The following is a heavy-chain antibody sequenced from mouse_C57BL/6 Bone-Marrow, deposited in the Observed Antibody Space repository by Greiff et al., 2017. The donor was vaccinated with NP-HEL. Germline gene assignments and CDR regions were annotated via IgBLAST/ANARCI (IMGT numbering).Heavy chain of an antibody. Sequence: EVQLQESGPELVKPGASVKISCKASGYSFTGYYMHWVKQSSEKSLEWIGEINPSTGGTSYNQKFKGKATLTVDKSSSTAYMQLKSLTSEDSAVYYCASFYYYGHFDYWGQGTTLTVSS. V-gene: IGHV1-43*01. CDR2: INPSTGGT. CDR1: GYSFTGYY. D-gene: IGHD1-1*01. J-gene: IGHJ2*01. CDR3: ASFYYYGHFDY.